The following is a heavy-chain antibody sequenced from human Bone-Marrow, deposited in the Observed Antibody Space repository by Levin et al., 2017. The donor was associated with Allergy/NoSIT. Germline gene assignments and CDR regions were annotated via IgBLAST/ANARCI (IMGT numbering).Heavy chain of an antibody. J-gene: IGHJ5*02. V-gene: IGHV1-69*13. CDR2: IIPIFGTA. Sequence: SVKVSCKASGGTFSSYAISWVRQAPGQGLEWMGGIIPIFGTANYAQKFQGRVTITADESTSTAYMELSSLRSEDTAVYYCARGEGIVGATTSWFDPWGQGTLVTVSS. CDR3: ARGEGIVGATTSWFDP. CDR1: GGTFSSYA. D-gene: IGHD1-26*01.